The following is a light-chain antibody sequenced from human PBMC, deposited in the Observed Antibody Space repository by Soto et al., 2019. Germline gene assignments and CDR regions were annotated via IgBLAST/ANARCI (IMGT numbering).Light chain of an antibody. V-gene: IGLV2-14*01. CDR1: SSDVGGFNY. CDR2: DVN. Sequence: QSALTQPASVSGSPGQSITISCTGTSSDVGGFNYVSWYQQHPGKAPKLIIYDVNDRPSGISNRFSGSKSGNTASLTISGLQAEDEADYYCTSFTRTSTLVFGGGTKVTVL. J-gene: IGLJ2*01. CDR3: TSFTRTSTLV.